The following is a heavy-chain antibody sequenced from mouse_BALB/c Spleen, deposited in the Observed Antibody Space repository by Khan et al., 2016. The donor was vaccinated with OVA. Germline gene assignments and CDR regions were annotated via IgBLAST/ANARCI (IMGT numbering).Heavy chain of an antibody. D-gene: IGHD2-12*01. J-gene: IGHJ4*01. CDR2: ISSGSTTI. V-gene: IGHV5-17*02. Sequence: EVELVESGGGLVQPGGSRKLSCAASGFTFSSFGMHWVRQAPEKGLEWVAYISSGSTTIYYADTVKGRFTISRDNPKNTLFLQMTILRSEDTAMYYCAKGYSGTMDYWGQGTSVTVSS. CDR1: GFTFSSFG. CDR3: AKGYSGTMDY.